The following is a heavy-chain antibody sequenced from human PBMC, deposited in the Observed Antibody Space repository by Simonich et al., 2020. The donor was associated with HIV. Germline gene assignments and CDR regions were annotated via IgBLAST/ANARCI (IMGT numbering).Heavy chain of an antibody. CDR1: GYTFTGYY. J-gene: IGHJ4*02. CDR2: INPNSGGT. D-gene: IGHD1-1*01. CDR3: ARDYWATGTTFDY. V-gene: IGHV1-2*01. Sequence: QVQLVQSGAEVKKPGASVKVSCKASGYTFTGYYMHWVRQAPGQGLEGMGRINPNSGGTNYAQKVQGRVPRTRDTSISTAYMELSRLRSDDTAVYYCARDYWATGTTFDYWGQGTLVTVSS.